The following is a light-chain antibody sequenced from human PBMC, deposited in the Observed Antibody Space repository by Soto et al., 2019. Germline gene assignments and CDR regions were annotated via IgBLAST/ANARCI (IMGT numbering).Light chain of an antibody. CDR1: QSVGSK. V-gene: IGKV3-15*01. CDR2: DAS. J-gene: IGKJ2*01. CDR3: QQYNSWPPDT. Sequence: EIVMTQSPVTLSVSPGERATLSCRASQSVGSKLAWYQQKPGQPPRLLIYDASTRGTGIPARFSGSGSGTDFTLTISSPQSEDFAVYYCQQYNSWPPDTFGQGTKVEI.